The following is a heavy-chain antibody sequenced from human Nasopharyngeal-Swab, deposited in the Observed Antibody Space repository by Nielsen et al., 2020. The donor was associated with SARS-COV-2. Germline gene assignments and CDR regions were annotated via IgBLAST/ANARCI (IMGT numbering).Heavy chain of an antibody. V-gene: IGHV4-34*01. J-gene: IGHJ4*02. CDR2: LNHSGST. CDR1: GWSFSGYY. CDR3: ARDFGYSYGFYC. D-gene: IGHD5-18*01. Sequence: SETLSLTCAVYGWSFSGYYWSWIRQPPGKGLEWIGELNHSGSTSYNPSLKSRVTISVDTSKNQFSLKLSSVTAADTAVYYCARDFGYSYGFYCWGQGTLVTVSS.